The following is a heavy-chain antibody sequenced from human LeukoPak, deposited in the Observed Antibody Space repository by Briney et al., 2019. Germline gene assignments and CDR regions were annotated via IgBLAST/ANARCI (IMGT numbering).Heavy chain of an antibody. CDR3: ARNRPYYYDSSGYDDNDY. V-gene: IGHV1-46*01. CDR1: GYTFTSYY. CDR2: INPSGGST. Sequence: ASVKVSCKASGYTFTSYYMHWVRQAPGQGLEWMGIINPSGGSTSYAQKFQGRVTMTTDTSTSTAYMELRSLRSDDTALYYCARNRPYYYDSSGYDDNDYWGQGTLVTVSS. J-gene: IGHJ4*02. D-gene: IGHD3-22*01.